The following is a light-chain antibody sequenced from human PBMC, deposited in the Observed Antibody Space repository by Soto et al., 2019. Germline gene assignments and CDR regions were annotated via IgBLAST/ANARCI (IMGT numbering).Light chain of an antibody. CDR3: QQYDNLLPLT. CDR2: DAS. Sequence: DIQMTQSPSSLSASVGDRVTITCQASQDISNYLNWCQQKPGKAPKLLIYDASNLETGVPSRFSGSGSGTDFTFTISSLQPEDIATYYCQQYDNLLPLTFGGGTKVEIK. J-gene: IGKJ4*01. CDR1: QDISNY. V-gene: IGKV1-33*01.